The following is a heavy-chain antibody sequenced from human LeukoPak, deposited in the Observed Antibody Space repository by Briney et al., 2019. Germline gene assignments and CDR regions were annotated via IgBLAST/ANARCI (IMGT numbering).Heavy chain of an antibody. V-gene: IGHV4-4*07. D-gene: IGHD6-13*01. Sequence: SETLSLTCTASGGSISSYYWSWIRQPAGKGLEWIGRIYTSGSTNYNPSLKSRVTMSVDTSKNQFSLKPSSVTAADTAVYYCARWVYSSSWSNWFDPWGQGTLVTVSS. J-gene: IGHJ5*02. CDR2: IYTSGST. CDR1: GGSISSYY. CDR3: ARWVYSSSWSNWFDP.